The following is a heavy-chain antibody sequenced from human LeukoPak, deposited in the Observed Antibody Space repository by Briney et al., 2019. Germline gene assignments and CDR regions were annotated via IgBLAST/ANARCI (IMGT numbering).Heavy chain of an antibody. D-gene: IGHD2-15*01. CDR1: GFSFVNYW. CDR3: ATLSGTGYCSGSNCVSDY. V-gene: IGHV3-7*01. Sequence: PGGSLRLSCAASGFSFVNYWMTWVRQAPGKGLEWVANIKQDGSEKYYVDSVKGRFTISRDNAKNSVYLQMNSLRAEDTAVFYCATLSGTGYCSGSNCVSDYWGQGTLVTVSS. J-gene: IGHJ4*02. CDR2: IKQDGSEK.